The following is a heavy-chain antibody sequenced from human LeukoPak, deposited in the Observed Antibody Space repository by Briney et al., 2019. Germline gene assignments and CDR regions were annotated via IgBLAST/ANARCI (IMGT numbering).Heavy chain of an antibody. CDR2: IIPILGIA. CDR1: GGTFSSYA. J-gene: IGHJ4*02. Sequence: ASVKVSCKASGGTFSSYAISWVRQAPGQGLEWMGRIIPILGIANYAQKFQGRVTITADKSTSTAYMGLSSLRSEDTAVYYCAREATMVRGFTPPDYWGQGTLVTVSS. D-gene: IGHD3-10*01. CDR3: AREATMVRGFTPPDY. V-gene: IGHV1-69*04.